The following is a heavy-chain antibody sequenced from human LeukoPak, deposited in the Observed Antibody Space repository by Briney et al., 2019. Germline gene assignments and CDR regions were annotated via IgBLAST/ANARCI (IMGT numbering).Heavy chain of an antibody. CDR3: ARDSRGARQYYFDY. CDR1: GFTFSSYS. V-gene: IGHV3-21*01. Sequence: PGGSLRLSCAASGFTFSSYSMNWVRQAPGKGLEWVSSISSSSSYIYYADSVKGRFTISRDNAKNSLYLQMNSLRAEDTAVYYCARDSRGARQYYFDYWGQGTLVTVSS. CDR2: ISSSSSYI. J-gene: IGHJ4*02.